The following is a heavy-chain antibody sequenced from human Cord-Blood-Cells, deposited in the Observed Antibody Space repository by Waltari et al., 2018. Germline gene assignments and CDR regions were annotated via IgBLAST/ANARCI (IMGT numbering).Heavy chain of an antibody. V-gene: IGHV4-39*01. CDR2: IYYSGST. CDR3: ARHRAGLWPT. CDR1: GGSLSSSSYY. D-gene: IGHD5-18*01. Sequence: QLQLQESGPGLVKPSATLSLTCTVSGGSLSSSSYYWGWIRQPPGKGLEWIGSIYYSGSTYYNPSLKSRVTISVDTSKNQFSLKLSSVTAADTAVYYCARHRAGLWPTWGQGTLVTVSS. J-gene: IGHJ4*02.